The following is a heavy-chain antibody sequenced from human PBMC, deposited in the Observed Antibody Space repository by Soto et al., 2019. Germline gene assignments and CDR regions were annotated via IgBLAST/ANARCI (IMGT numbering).Heavy chain of an antibody. CDR1: GYSFTSYW. J-gene: IGHJ6*02. CDR3: ARDSALGYCSSTRCKTGMDV. CDR2: IDPSDSYT. V-gene: IGHV5-10-1*01. Sequence: PGESLKISCKGSGYSFTSYWISWVRQMPGKGLEWMGRIDPSDSYTNYSPSFQGHVTISADKSISTAYLQWSSLKASDTAMYYCARDSALGYCSSTRCKTGMDVWGQGTTVTVSS. D-gene: IGHD2-2*01.